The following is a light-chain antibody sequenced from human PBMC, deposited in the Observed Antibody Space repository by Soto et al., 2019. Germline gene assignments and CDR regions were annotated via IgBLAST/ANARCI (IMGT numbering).Light chain of an antibody. CDR3: QQSYSTPRT. J-gene: IGKJ1*01. CDR1: QDISNY. Sequence: DMQMTQSPSSLSASVGDRVTITCQASQDISNYLNWYQHKPGEAPRLLIYGASNLETGVPSRFSGSGSGTDFTLTISSLQPEDFATYYCQQSYSTPRTFGQGTKVDIK. V-gene: IGKV1-39*01. CDR2: GAS.